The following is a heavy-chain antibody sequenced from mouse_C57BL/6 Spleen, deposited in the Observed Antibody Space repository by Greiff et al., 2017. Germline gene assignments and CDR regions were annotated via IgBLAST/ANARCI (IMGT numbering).Heavy chain of an antibody. J-gene: IGHJ3*01. CDR1: GFTFSDYY. D-gene: IGHD2-3*01. V-gene: IGHV5-12*01. CDR2: ISNGGGST. Sequence: DVMLVESGGGLVQPGGSLKLSCAASGFTFSDYYMYWVRQTPEKRLEWVAYISNGGGSTYYPDTVKGRFTISRDNAKNTLYLQMSRLKSEDTAMYYCARPPPDGYYVAYWGQGTLVTVSA. CDR3: ARPPPDGYYVAY.